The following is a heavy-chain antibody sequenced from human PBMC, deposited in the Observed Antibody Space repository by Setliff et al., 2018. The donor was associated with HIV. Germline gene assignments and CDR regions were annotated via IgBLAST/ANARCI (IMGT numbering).Heavy chain of an antibody. D-gene: IGHD3-3*01. Sequence: PSETLSLTCTVSGGSISSGGYYWSWIRQHPGKGLEWIGYIHYSGSTYFNPSLKSRVTISLDTSKNQFSLKVSSMTAADTAVYYCARGRKRDGYNFWVYRFDHWGQGALVTVSS. J-gene: IGHJ4*02. V-gene: IGHV4-31*03. CDR1: GGSISSGGYY. CDR3: ARGRKRDGYNFWVYRFDH. CDR2: IHYSGST.